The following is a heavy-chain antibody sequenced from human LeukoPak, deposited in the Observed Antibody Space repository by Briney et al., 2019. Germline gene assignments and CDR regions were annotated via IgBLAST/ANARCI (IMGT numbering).Heavy chain of an antibody. D-gene: IGHD5-24*01. V-gene: IGHV3-7*01. CDR1: GFTFSSYW. J-gene: IGHJ3*02. CDR2: IKQDGSEK. Sequence: PGGSLRLSCAASGFTFSSYWMSWVRQAPGKGLEWVANIKQDGSEKYYVDSVKGRFTISRDNAKNSLYLQMNSLRAEDTAVYYCARLKTPATIWSGAFDIWGQGTMVTVSS. CDR3: ARLKTPATIWSGAFDI.